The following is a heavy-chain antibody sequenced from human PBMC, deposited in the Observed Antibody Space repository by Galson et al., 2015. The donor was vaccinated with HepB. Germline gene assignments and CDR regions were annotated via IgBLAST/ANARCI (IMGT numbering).Heavy chain of an antibody. Sequence: SLRLSCAASGFTFSSYSMNWVRQAPGKGLEWVSFISSTSSYIYYADSVKGRFTISRDNAKNSLYLQMNSLRAEDTAVYYCAREGNRGGMDVWGQGTSVTVSS. J-gene: IGHJ6*02. CDR3: AREGNRGGMDV. CDR2: ISSTSSYI. CDR1: GFTFSSYS. V-gene: IGHV3-21*01. D-gene: IGHD2/OR15-2a*01.